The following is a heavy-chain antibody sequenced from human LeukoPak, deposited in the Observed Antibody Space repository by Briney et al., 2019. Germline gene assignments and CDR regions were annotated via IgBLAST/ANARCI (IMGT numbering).Heavy chain of an antibody. CDR2: IYYSGST. J-gene: IGHJ4*02. CDR1: GGSISSGGYF. D-gene: IGHD3-16*01. V-gene: IGHV4-31*03. Sequence: SQTLSLTCTVSGGSISSGGYFWSWIRQHPGKGLEWIGYIYYSGSTYYNPSLKSRVTISVDTSKNQFSLKLSSVTAADTAVYYCARLYYDSTYYFDYWGQGTLVTVSS. CDR3: ARLYYDSTYYFDY.